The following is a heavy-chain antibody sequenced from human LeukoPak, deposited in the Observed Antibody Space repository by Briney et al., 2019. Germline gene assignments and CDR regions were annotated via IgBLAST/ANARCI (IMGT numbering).Heavy chain of an antibody. J-gene: IGHJ6*02. D-gene: IGHD2-2*01. CDR1: GYTSTNYG. V-gene: IGHV1-18*04. CDR3: ARGYCRSTSCHEPPLYGMDV. Sequence: ASIKVSCKASGYTSTNYGFSWVRQAPGQGLEWMGWISTYSGNTNYAQQVQGRVTMTSDTSTSTVYMELRSLRSDDTAVYYCARGYCRSTSCHEPPLYGMDVWGQGTTVTVS. CDR2: ISTYSGNT.